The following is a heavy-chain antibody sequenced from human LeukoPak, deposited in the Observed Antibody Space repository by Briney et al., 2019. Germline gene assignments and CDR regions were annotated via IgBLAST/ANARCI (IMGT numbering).Heavy chain of an antibody. Sequence: SETLSLTCTVSGGSISSYYWSWIRQPPGKGPEWIGYIYYSGSTNYNPSLKSRVTISVDTSKNQFSLKLSSVTAADTAVYYCASTNAAMVTGWGFDYWGQGTLVTVSS. V-gene: IGHV4-59*01. D-gene: IGHD5-18*01. CDR1: GGSISSYY. CDR2: IYYSGST. J-gene: IGHJ4*02. CDR3: ASTNAAMVTGWGFDY.